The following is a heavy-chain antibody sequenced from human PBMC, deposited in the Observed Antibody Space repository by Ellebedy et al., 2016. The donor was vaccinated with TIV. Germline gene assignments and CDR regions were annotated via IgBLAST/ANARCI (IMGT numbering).Heavy chain of an antibody. V-gene: IGHV1-58*02. D-gene: IGHD3-9*01. CDR3: AAALYYDILTGYYMDPY. Sequence: SVKVSCKASGFSFSKSAMQWVRQARGQRLEWIGWIVVGNGNTNYAQKFQDRVNITRDMSTGTAYMELSSLRSGDTAVYFCAAALYYDILTGYYMDPYWGQGTLVTVSS. J-gene: IGHJ4*02. CDR1: GFSFSKSA. CDR2: IVVGNGNT.